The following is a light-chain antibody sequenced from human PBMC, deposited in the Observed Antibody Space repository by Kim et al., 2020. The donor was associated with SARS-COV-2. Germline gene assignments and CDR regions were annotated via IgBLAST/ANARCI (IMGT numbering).Light chain of an antibody. J-gene: IGLJ2*01. CDR1: SSDVGGYNY. Sequence: QSITSSCTGTSSDVGGYNYVSWYQQHPGKAPKLMLYDVSNRPSGVSNRFSGSKSGNTASLTISGLQAEDEADYYCSSYTSSSTVVFGGGTQLTVL. CDR2: DVS. V-gene: IGLV2-14*03. CDR3: SSYTSSSTVV.